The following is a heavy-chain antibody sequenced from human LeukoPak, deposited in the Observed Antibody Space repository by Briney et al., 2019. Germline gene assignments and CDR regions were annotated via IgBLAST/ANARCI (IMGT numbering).Heavy chain of an antibody. D-gene: IGHD2-2*01. CDR3: ARGEEEVVPAAPRKNYYGMDV. J-gene: IGHJ6*02. Sequence: GGSLRLSCAASGFTFSSYAMHWVRQAPGKGLEWVAVISYDGSNKYYADSVKGRFTISRDNSKNTLYLQMNSLRAEDTAVYYCARGEEEVVPAAPRKNYYGMDVWGQGTTVTVSS. CDR2: ISYDGSNK. CDR1: GFTFSSYA. V-gene: IGHV3-30-3*01.